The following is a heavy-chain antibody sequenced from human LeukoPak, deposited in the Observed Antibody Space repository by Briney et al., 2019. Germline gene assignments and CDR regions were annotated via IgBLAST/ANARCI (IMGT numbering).Heavy chain of an antibody. CDR1: GFTFSSYA. J-gene: IGHJ4*02. D-gene: IGHD6-13*01. V-gene: IGHV3-23*01. CDR2: INPTGGST. Sequence: GVSLRLSCAASGFTFSSYAMSWVRQAPGKGLGWVSAINPTGGSTYYADSVKGRFTISRDNSKNTLYLQMNSLRAEDTAVYFCASAGSHSYFDSWGPGTLVTVSS. CDR3: ASAGSHSYFDS.